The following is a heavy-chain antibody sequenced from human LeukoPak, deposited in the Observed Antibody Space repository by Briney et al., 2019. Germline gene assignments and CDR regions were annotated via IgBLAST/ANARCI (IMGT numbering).Heavy chain of an antibody. D-gene: IGHD6-19*01. CDR1: GFIFSTYS. Sequence: PGGSLRLSCAASGFIFSTYSMNWVRQAPGKGLEWVAVISYDGSNKYYADSVKGRFTISRDNSKNTLYLQMNSLRAEDTAVYYCAREGLALDYWGQGTLVTVSS. CDR2: ISYDGSNK. J-gene: IGHJ4*02. V-gene: IGHV3-30*03. CDR3: AREGLALDY.